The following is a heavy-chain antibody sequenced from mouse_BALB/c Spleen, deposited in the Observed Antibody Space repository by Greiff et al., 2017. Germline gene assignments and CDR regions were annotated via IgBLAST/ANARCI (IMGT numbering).Heavy chain of an antibody. CDR2: INPGSGGT. D-gene: IGHD2-1*01. Sequence: VQRVESGAELVRPGTSVKVSCKASGYAFTNYLIEWVKQRPGQGLEWIGVINPGSGGTNYNEKFKGKATLTADKSSSTAYMQLSSLTSDDSAVYFCARGGNDWGQGTLVTVSA. J-gene: IGHJ3*01. CDR1: GYAFTNYL. CDR3: ARGGND. V-gene: IGHV1-54*01.